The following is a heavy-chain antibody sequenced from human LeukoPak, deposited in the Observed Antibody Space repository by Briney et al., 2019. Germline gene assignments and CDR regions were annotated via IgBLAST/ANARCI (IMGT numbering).Heavy chain of an antibody. Sequence: SQTLSLTCAISGDSVSSNTAAWNWIRQSPSRGLEWLGRTYYRSKWYNDDAVSVKSRMNINADTSKNQFSLQLNSVTPEDTAFYYCAIDTWGLIDFWGQGTLVTVSS. CDR3: AIDTWGLIDF. D-gene: IGHD3-16*01. V-gene: IGHV6-1*01. J-gene: IGHJ4*02. CDR2: TYYRSKWYN. CDR1: GDSVSSNTAA.